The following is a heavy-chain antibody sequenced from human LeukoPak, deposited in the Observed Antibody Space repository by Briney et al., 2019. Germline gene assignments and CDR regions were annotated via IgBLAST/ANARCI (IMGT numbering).Heavy chain of an antibody. J-gene: IGHJ5*02. CDR3: AREICRYCSSTSTS. CDR2: INHSGST. CDR1: DGAITGYY. V-gene: IGHV4-34*01. D-gene: IGHD2-2*01. Sequence: PSETLSLTCTVSDGAITGYYWSWIRQPPGKGLEWIGEINHSGSTDYNPSLKSRVTISVDTSKNQFSLKLSSVTAADTAVYYCAREICRYCSSTSTSWGQGTLVTVSS.